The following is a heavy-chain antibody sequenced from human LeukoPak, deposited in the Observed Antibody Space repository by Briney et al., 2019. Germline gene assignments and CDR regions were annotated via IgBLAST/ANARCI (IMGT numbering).Heavy chain of an antibody. V-gene: IGHV4-34*01. CDR2: INHSGST. CDR3: ARSKAHLSTSWYGTWFDP. CDR1: GGSFNGYY. J-gene: IGHJ5*02. D-gene: IGHD2-2*01. Sequence: SETLSLTCAVYGGSFNGYYWSWIRQPPGKGLEWIGEINHSGSTNYNPSLKSRVTISVDTSKNHLSLKLRSVTAADTAVYYCARSKAHLSTSWYGTWFDPWGQGTLVTVSS.